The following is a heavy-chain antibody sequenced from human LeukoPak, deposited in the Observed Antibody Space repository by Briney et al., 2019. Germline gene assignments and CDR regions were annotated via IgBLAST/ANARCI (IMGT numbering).Heavy chain of an antibody. CDR2: IDPSDSYT. CDR3: AVWGYCSSTSCYVGDAFDI. J-gene: IGHJ3*02. CDR1: GYSFTSYW. V-gene: IGHV5-10-1*01. D-gene: IGHD2-2*01. Sequence: GESLKISCKGSGYSFTSYWISWVPQMPGKGLEWMGRIDPSDSYTKYSPSFQGHVTISADKSISTAYLQWSSLKASDTAMYYCAVWGYCSSTSCYVGDAFDIWGQGTMVTVSS.